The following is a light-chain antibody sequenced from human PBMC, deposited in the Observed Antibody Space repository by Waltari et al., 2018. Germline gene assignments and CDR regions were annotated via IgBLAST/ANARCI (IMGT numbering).Light chain of an antibody. CDR1: QSVSSN. J-gene: IGKJ2*01. V-gene: IGKV3-15*01. CDR3: QQYNNWPPYT. Sequence: EIVMTQSPATLSVSPGERATLPCRASQSVSSNLAWYQQNPGQAPRLLIYGASTRATGIPARFSGSGSGTEFTLTISSLQSEDFAVYYGQQYNNWPPYTFGQGTKLEIK. CDR2: GAS.